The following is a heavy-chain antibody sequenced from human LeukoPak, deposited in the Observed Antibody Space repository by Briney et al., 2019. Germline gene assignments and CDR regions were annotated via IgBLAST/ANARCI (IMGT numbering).Heavy chain of an antibody. D-gene: IGHD2-2*01. Sequence: SETLSLTCTVSGGSISSSSYYWGWIRQPPGKGLEWIGSIYYSGSTYYNPSLKSRVTISVDTSKNQFSLKLSSVTAADTAVYYCARGGKGYCSSTSCKYNWFDPWGQGTLVTVSS. CDR2: IYYSGST. J-gene: IGHJ5*02. CDR1: GGSISSSSYY. CDR3: ARGGKGYCSSTSCKYNWFDP. V-gene: IGHV4-39*07.